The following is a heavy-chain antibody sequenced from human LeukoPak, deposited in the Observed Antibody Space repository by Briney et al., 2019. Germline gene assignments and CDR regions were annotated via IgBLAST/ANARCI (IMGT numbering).Heavy chain of an antibody. Sequence: PGGSLRLSCAASGFTVSSNYMSRVRQAPGKGLEWVSVIYSGGSTYYADSVKGRFTISRDNSKNTLYLQMNSLRAEDTAVYYCARERWYYDSSGYSNYYYYMDVWGKGTTVTVSS. CDR3: ARERWYYDSSGYSNYYYYMDV. V-gene: IGHV3-66*02. CDR2: IYSGGST. J-gene: IGHJ6*03. CDR1: GFTVSSNY. D-gene: IGHD3-22*01.